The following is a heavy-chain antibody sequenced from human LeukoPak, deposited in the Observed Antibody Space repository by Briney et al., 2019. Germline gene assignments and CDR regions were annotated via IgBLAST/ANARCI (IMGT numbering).Heavy chain of an antibody. Sequence: SGGSLRLSCAASGFTFSSYSMNWVRQAPGKGLEWVSFISSSTSYISYADSVKGRFTISRDNAKSSLWLQMNSLRAEDTAVYYCARATNGRFDIWGQGTMVTVSS. J-gene: IGHJ3*02. D-gene: IGHD2-8*01. CDR1: GFTFSSYS. V-gene: IGHV3-21*01. CDR3: ARATNGRFDI. CDR2: ISSSTSYI.